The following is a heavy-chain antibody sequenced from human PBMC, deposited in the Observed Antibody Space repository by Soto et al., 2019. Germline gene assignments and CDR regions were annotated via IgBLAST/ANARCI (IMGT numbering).Heavy chain of an antibody. Sequence: QVQLQESGPGLVRPSETLSLTCTVSGGSISNSYWSWIRQSPGKGLEWFGYIYSSGSTNYNPSLQSRVTISVDTSKNQFSLKLSSLIAADTAVYYCARHSPPFFYGSGPWDVWGQGTTVTVSS. CDR1: GGSISNSY. D-gene: IGHD3-10*01. J-gene: IGHJ6*02. CDR2: IYSSGST. CDR3: ARHSPPFFYGSGPWDV. V-gene: IGHV4-59*08.